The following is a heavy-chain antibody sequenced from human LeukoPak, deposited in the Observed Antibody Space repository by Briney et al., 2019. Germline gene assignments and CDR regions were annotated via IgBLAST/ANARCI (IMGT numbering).Heavy chain of an antibody. CDR1: GGSISSYY. V-gene: IGHV4-59*01. D-gene: IGHD1-26*01. CDR3: ARDHGGSYGYIDI. Sequence: SETLSFTCTVSGGSISSYYWSWIRQPPGKGLEWIGYIYYSGSTNYNPSLKSRVTISVDTSKNQFSLKLSSVTAADTAVYYCARDHGGSYGYIDIWGQGTMVTVSS. J-gene: IGHJ3*02. CDR2: IYYSGST.